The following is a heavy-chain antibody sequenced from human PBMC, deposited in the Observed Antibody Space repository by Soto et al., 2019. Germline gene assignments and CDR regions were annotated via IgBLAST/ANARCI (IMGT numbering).Heavy chain of an antibody. Sequence: SETLSLTCTVSGGSISSYYWSWIRQPPGKGLEWIGYIYYSGSTYYNPSLKSRVTISVGTSKNQFSLKLSSVTAADTAVHYCARVGGFGATTIDYWGQGTLVTVSS. V-gene: IGHV4-30-4*01. CDR3: ARVGGFGATTIDY. CDR1: GGSISSYY. J-gene: IGHJ4*02. CDR2: IYYSGST. D-gene: IGHD3-10*01.